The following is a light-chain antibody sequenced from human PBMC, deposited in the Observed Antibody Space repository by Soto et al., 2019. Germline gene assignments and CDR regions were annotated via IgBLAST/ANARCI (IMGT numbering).Light chain of an antibody. Sequence: DIQMTQSPSSLSASVGDRVTITCRPSQDIRYDLDWYQQKPGKAPKRLIYAASSLQSGVPSRFSGSGSGTEFTLTISSLQPEDFATYYCLQHNAYPLTFGGGTKVEIK. J-gene: IGKJ4*01. CDR1: QDIRYD. V-gene: IGKV1-17*01. CDR2: AAS. CDR3: LQHNAYPLT.